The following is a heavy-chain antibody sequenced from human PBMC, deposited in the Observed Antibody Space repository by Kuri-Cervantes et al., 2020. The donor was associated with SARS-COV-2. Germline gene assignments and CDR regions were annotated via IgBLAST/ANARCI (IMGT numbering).Heavy chain of an antibody. J-gene: IGHJ6*01. D-gene: IGHD6-19*01. CDR1: GFTFSSYG. Sequence: LSLTCAASGFTFSSYGMHWVRQAPGKGLEWVAVISYDGSNKYYADSVKGRFAISRDNSKNTLYLQMNSLRAEDTAVYYCAKDEGSGWSGYYYYGMDVWGQGNTVNGAS. CDR3: AKDEGSGWSGYYYYGMDV. V-gene: IGHV3-30*18. CDR2: ISYDGSNK.